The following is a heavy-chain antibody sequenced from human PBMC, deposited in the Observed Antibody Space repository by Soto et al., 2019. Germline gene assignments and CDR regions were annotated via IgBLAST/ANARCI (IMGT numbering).Heavy chain of an antibody. Sequence: GGSLRLSCAASGFTLRTYTMNWVRQAPGKGLEWVSSISISSSDRYYADSVRGRFTISRDNAKNALYLQMNSLRADDTAVYFCVRGMNPLFGGQGTLVTV. CDR3: VRGMNPLF. CDR2: ISISSSDR. CDR1: GFTLRTYT. J-gene: IGHJ4*01. V-gene: IGHV3-21*06.